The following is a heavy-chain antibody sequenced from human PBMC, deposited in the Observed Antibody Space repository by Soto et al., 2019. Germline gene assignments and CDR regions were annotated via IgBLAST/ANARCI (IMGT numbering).Heavy chain of an antibody. CDR1: GGTFSSYA. D-gene: IGHD2-2*01. Sequence: GASVKVSCKASGGTFSSYAISWVRQAPGQGLEWMGGIIPIFGTANYAQKFQGRVTITADESTSTAYMELSSLRSEDTAVYYCARDPRYCSSTSCSRRDYYYYGMDVWGQGTTVTVSS. CDR3: ARDPRYCSSTSCSRRDYYYYGMDV. J-gene: IGHJ6*02. CDR2: IIPIFGTA. V-gene: IGHV1-69*13.